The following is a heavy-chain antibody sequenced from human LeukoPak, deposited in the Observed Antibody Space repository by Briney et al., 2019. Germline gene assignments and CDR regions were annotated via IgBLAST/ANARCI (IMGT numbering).Heavy chain of an antibody. CDR1: GCTFSSYA. CDR2: INPSGGST. CDR3: AREGQQPGFDP. J-gene: IGHJ5*02. D-gene: IGHD6-13*01. Sequence: ASVKVSCKASGCTFSSYAISWVRQAPGQGLGWMGIINPSGGSTSYAQKFQGRVTMTRDTSTSTVYMELSSLRSEDTAVYYCAREGQQPGFDPWGQGTLVTVSS. V-gene: IGHV1-46*01.